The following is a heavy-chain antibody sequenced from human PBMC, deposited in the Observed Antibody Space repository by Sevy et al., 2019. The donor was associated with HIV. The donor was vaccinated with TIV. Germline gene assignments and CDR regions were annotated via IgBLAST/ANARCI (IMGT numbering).Heavy chain of an antibody. V-gene: IGHV4-39*01. D-gene: IGHD2-21*02. CDR3: ARMSATAITDP. CDR1: GGPISTSTYF. CDR2: VSKSRTT. Sequence: LPEPLSLTCTVPGGPISTSTYFWGWIRQSPGKGLDWIGSVSKSRTTFYNPSLKSRVTVSLDTSKNRFSVDMTSITASDTAVYYCARMSATAITDPWGHGTLVTVSS. J-gene: IGHJ5*02.